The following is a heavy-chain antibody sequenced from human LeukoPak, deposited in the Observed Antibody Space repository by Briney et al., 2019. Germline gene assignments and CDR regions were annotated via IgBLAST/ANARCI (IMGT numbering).Heavy chain of an antibody. D-gene: IGHD3-10*01. V-gene: IGHV3-48*04. Sequence: PGGSLRLSCAASGFTFSSYSMNWVRQAPGKGLEWVSYIRSSSSTIYYADSVKGRFTISRDNAKNSLYLQMNSLRAEDTAVYYCARVGLWFGELLDHNDYWGQGTLVTVSS. CDR3: ARVGLWFGELLDHNDY. J-gene: IGHJ4*02. CDR2: IRSSSSTI. CDR1: GFTFSSYS.